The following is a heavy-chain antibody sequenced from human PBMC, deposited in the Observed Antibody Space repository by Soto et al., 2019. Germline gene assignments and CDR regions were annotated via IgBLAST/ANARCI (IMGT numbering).Heavy chain of an antibody. Sequence: QVQLVQSGAEVKKPGSSVKVSSKASGGTFSSYTISWVRQAPGQGLEWMGRIIPILGIANYAQKFQGRVTITADKSTSTAYMELSSLRSEDTAVYYCARSSGYDSLDYWGQGTLVTVSS. CDR1: GGTFSSYT. J-gene: IGHJ4*02. CDR2: IIPILGIA. CDR3: ARSSGYDSLDY. D-gene: IGHD5-12*01. V-gene: IGHV1-69*02.